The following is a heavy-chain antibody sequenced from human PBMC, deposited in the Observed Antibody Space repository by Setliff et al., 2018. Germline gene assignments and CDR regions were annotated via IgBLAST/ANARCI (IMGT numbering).Heavy chain of an antibody. J-gene: IGHJ4*02. CDR3: AKRGPYCSGGTCHYYFDY. Sequence: GSLRLSCAASGFTFSSSAMAWVRQAPGKGLEWVSFISSSSSYIYYADSVKGRFTMSRDNAKNSLYLEMNSLRAEDTAVYYCAKRGPYCSGGTCHYYFDYWGQGTLVTVS. CDR1: GFTFSSSA. CDR2: ISSSSSYI. V-gene: IGHV3-21*04. D-gene: IGHD2-15*01.